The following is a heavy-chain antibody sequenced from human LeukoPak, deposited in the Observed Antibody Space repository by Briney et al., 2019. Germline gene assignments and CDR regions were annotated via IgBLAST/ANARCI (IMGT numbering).Heavy chain of an antibody. CDR3: ARHGQNDGYPLDY. CDR2: IHYSGST. Sequence: SETLSLTCTVSGGSISGYYWSWIRQPPGKGLEWLAYIHYSGSTNYNPPLKSRLTISVDTSKNQLSLKLNSVTDADTAVYYCARHGQNDGYPLDYWGQGTLVSVSS. CDR1: GGSISGYY. D-gene: IGHD5-24*01. J-gene: IGHJ4*02. V-gene: IGHV4-59*08.